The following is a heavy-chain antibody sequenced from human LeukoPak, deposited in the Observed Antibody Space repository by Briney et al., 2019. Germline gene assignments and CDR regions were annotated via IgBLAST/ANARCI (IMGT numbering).Heavy chain of an antibody. D-gene: IGHD1-26*01. CDR2: WSYTGST. V-gene: IGHV4-59*01. CDR3: ARYIAGYSGNYPDVFDI. CDR1: GYSIGTYY. Sequence: SKPLSLTFTVPGYSIGTYYWTWIRKPPGKGLEWIRYWSYTGSTDYNPTLKSRVTISIDTSKNQFSLRLSSVSAADTAVYYCARYIAGYSGNYPDVFDIWGQGTMVTVSS. J-gene: IGHJ3*02.